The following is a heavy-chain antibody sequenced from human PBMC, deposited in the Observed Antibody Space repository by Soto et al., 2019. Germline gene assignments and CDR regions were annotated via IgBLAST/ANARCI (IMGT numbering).Heavy chain of an antibody. CDR2: IYYSGST. CDR3: ARGGATGGIFHY. CDR1: GGSISSYY. Sequence: PSETLSLTCTVSGGSISSYYWSWIRQPPGKGLEWIGYIYYSGSTNYNPSLKSRVTISVDTSKNQFSLKLSSVTAADTAVYYCARGGATGGIFHYCAQGTIVTVYS. D-gene: IGHD3-16*01. V-gene: IGHV4-59*01. J-gene: IGHJ4*02.